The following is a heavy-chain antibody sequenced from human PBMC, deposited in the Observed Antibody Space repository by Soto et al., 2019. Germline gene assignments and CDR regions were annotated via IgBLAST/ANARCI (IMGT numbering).Heavy chain of an antibody. V-gene: IGHV4-38-2*01. D-gene: IGHD3-10*01. CDR3: ARQGYGSAPNWSDY. Sequence: PSENLSLTCAVSDYSISNGYYWVWIRQPPGKGLEWIGSIYYSGNTYYNPSLKSRVTISVDTSKNQFSLKLNSVTAADTAVYYCARQGYGSAPNWSDYRGQGTLATVSP. J-gene: IGHJ5*01. CDR1: DYSISNGYY. CDR2: IYYSGNT.